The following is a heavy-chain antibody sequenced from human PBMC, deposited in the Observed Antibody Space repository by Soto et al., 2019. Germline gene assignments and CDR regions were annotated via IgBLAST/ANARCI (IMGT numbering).Heavy chain of an antibody. D-gene: IGHD6-13*01. J-gene: IGHJ4*02. Sequence: GGSLRLSCAASGFTFSNYAVTWVSQAPGKGLEWVSTISGSGGSTYYADSVKGRFTISRDNSKNTLYLQMNSLRAEDTAVYYCAKDQGSSWYEIDYWGQGTLVTSPQ. CDR3: AKDQGSSWYEIDY. V-gene: IGHV3-23*01. CDR1: GFTFSNYA. CDR2: ISGSGGST.